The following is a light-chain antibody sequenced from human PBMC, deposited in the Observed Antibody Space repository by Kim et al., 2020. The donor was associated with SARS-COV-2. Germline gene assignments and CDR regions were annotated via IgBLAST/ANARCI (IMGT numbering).Light chain of an antibody. CDR3: QSYDSSNHGV. V-gene: IGLV6-57*03. Sequence: TVTIPCTRSGGSMASNYVQGYQQRPGSAPTTVIYEDNQRPSGVPDRFSGSIDSSSNSASLTISRLKTEDEADYYCQSYDSSNHGVFGGGTQLTVL. CDR1: GGSMASNY. CDR2: EDN. J-gene: IGLJ3*02.